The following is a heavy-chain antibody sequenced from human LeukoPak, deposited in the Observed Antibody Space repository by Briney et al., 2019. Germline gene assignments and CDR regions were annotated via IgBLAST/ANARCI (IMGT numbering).Heavy chain of an antibody. CDR1: GGSISTYS. Sequence: SETLSLTCTVSGGSISTYSWNWIRQPAGKGLEWIGRIFASGTTKYNPSLKSRVTMSVETSKNQFSLKLSSVTAADTAVYYCARHGITGTTRTDYWGQGTLVTVSS. D-gene: IGHD1-20*01. V-gene: IGHV4-4*07. CDR2: IFASGTT. CDR3: ARHGITGTTRTDY. J-gene: IGHJ4*02.